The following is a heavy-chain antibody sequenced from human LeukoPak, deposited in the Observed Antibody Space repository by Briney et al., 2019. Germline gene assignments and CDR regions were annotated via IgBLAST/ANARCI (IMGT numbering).Heavy chain of an antibody. CDR2: ITGSGGST. D-gene: IGHD1-26*01. Sequence: PGGSLRLSCAASGFTFSSYGMHWVRQAPGKGLEWVSGITGSGGSTYYAESVKGRFTISRDNSKNTLYLQMNNLRAEDAALYYCASRPPSETYFGVFDYWGQGTLVTVSS. CDR1: GFTFSSYG. V-gene: IGHV3-23*01. J-gene: IGHJ4*02. CDR3: ASRPPSETYFGVFDY.